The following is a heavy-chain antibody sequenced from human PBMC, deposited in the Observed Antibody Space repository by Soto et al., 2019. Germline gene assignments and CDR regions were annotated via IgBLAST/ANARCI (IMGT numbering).Heavy chain of an antibody. D-gene: IGHD1-26*01. CDR3: AKERTSYPGALDDAFDV. Sequence: GGSLRLSCVGSGFMFSSYAMSWVRLAPGKGPEWVSGISGSAKKISYTDSVKGRSSISRDNSKSTLFLQMDSLRAEDTAMYFCAKERTSYPGALDDAFDVWGPGTMVTVSS. CDR2: ISGSAKKI. CDR1: GFMFSSYA. V-gene: IGHV3-23*01. J-gene: IGHJ3*01.